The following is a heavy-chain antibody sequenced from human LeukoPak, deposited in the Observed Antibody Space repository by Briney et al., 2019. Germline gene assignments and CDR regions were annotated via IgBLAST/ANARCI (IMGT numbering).Heavy chain of an antibody. D-gene: IGHD1-26*01. CDR3: ARVFGGSYRGAAFDI. J-gene: IGHJ3*02. CDR1: GYTFTSYY. Sequence: GASVKVSCKASGYTFTSYYMHWVRQAPGQGLEWMGIINPSGGSTSYAQKFQGRVTMTRDTSTSTVYMELSSLRSEDTAVYYCARVFGGSYRGAAFDIWGQGTMVTVSS. CDR2: INPSGGST. V-gene: IGHV1-46*01.